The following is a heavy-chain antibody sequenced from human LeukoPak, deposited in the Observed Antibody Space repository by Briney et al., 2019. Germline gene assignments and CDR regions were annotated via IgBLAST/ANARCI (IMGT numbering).Heavy chain of an antibody. CDR3: AHGAMYQLDY. Sequence: GGSLRLSCAVSGFTFSSYSMNWVRQAPGKGLEWVSSISSSSSYIYYADSVRGRFTISRDNAKNSLYLQMNSLRAEDTAVYYCAHGAMYQLDYWGQGTLVIASS. J-gene: IGHJ4*02. V-gene: IGHV3-21*04. CDR1: GFTFSSYS. CDR2: ISSSSSYI. D-gene: IGHD2-2*01.